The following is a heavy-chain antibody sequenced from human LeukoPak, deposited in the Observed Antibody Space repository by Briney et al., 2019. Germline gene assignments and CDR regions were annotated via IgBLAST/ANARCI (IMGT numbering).Heavy chain of an antibody. CDR2: INWNGAST. CDR3: AKDYYYGSGSYRYYYMDV. Sequence: GGSLRLSCAASGFNFDDFGMSWVRQAPGKGLEWVSGINWNGASTGYVDSVKGRFTISRDNSKNTLYLQMNSLRAEDTAVYYCAKDYYYGSGSYRYYYMDVWGKGTTVTISS. D-gene: IGHD3-10*01. V-gene: IGHV3-20*04. CDR1: GFNFDDFG. J-gene: IGHJ6*03.